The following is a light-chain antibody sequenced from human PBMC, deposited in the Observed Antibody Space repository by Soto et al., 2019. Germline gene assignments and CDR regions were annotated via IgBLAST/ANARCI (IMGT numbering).Light chain of an antibody. Sequence: QSVLTQPASVSGSPGQSITISCTGTSSDVGGYNHVSWYQQHPGKAPKLMIYEVSNRPSGVSNRFSGSKSGNTASLTISGLQAEDEADYYCSSYTSSSTPFDVFGTGTKLTVL. V-gene: IGLV2-14*01. CDR1: SSDVGGYNH. CDR2: EVS. CDR3: SSYTSSSTPFDV. J-gene: IGLJ1*01.